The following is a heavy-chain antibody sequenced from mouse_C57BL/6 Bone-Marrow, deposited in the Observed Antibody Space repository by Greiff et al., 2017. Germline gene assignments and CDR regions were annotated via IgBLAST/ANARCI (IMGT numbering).Heavy chain of an antibody. V-gene: IGHV1-50*01. Sequence: QVQLQQSGAELVKPGASVKLSCKASGYTFTSYWMQWVKQRPGQGLEWIGEIDPSDGYTNYNQKFKGKATLTADTSSSTAYMQLSSLTSEDSAVYYCSRDGSSIWYFDVWGTGTTVTVSA. D-gene: IGHD1-1*01. J-gene: IGHJ1*03. CDR2: IDPSDGYT. CDR3: SRDGSSIWYFDV. CDR1: GYTFTSYW.